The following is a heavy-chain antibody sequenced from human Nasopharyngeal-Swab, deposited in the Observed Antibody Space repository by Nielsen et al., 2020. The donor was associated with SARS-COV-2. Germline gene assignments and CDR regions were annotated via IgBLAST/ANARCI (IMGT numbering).Heavy chain of an antibody. CDR2: ISHSGTT. J-gene: IGHJ5*01. D-gene: IGHD5-18*01. V-gene: IGHV4-30-2*01. Sequence: WIRQPPGKGLEWIGYISHSGTTYYNPSLKSRLLIPLDRSENQFSLELNSVTAADTAVYYCARDRGYGFGHTGWFDSWGQGTLVPSPQ. CDR3: ARDRGYGFGHTGWFDS.